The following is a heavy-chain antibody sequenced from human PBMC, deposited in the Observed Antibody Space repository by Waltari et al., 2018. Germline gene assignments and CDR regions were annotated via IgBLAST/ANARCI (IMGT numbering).Heavy chain of an antibody. CDR1: GFTFSSYS. Sequence: EVQLVESGGGLVQPGGSLRLSCAASGFTFSSYSMNWVRQAPGKGLEWVSYISSSSSTIYYADSVKGRFTNSRDNAKNSLYLQMNSLRAEDTAVYYCAVQPHHYYDSSGYYPDAFDIWGQGTMVTVSS. CDR2: ISSSSSTI. D-gene: IGHD3-22*01. V-gene: IGHV3-48*04. CDR3: AVQPHHYYDSSGYYPDAFDI. J-gene: IGHJ3*02.